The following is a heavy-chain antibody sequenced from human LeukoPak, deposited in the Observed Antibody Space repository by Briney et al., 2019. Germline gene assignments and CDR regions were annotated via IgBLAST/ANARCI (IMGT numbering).Heavy chain of an antibody. CDR3: TTYRLDDASDM. CDR1: GLSFRNAW. V-gene: IGHV3-15*01. J-gene: IGHJ3*02. Sequence: GGSLRLSCATSGLSFRNAWMNWVRQAPGKGLEWVGRIKSKTDGGTTDYAALVKGRFTISRDDPKNTQYLQMNSLNTEDTAIYYCTTYRLDDASDMWGQGTMVTVSS. CDR2: IKSKTDGGTT.